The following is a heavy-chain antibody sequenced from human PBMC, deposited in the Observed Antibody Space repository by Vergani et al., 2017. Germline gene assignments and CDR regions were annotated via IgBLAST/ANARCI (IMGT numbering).Heavy chain of an antibody. D-gene: IGHD3-3*01. CDR2: IYYSGST. CDR1: GGSISSYY. CDR3: ARISAGITIFGVVTNARFDY. Sequence: QVQLQESGPGLVKPSETLFLTCTVSGGSISSYYWSWIRQPPGKGLEWIGYIYYSGSTNYNPSLKSRVTISVDTSKNQFSLKLSSVTAADTAVYYCARISAGITIFGVVTNARFDYWGQGTLVTVSS. V-gene: IGHV4-59*01. J-gene: IGHJ4*02.